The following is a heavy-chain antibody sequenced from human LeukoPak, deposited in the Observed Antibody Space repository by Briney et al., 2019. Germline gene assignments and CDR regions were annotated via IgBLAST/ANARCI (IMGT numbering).Heavy chain of an antibody. CDR1: GFMFSSYW. J-gene: IGHJ4*02. V-gene: IGHV3-7*01. Sequence: GGPLRLSCAASGFMFSSYWMTWVRQAPGKGLEWVANIKQDGSETDYVDSVKGRFTISRGSAKTSLYLQMNRLRAEDTAVYYCARVHEDYFDYWGQGTLVTASS. CDR2: IKQDGSET. CDR3: ARVHEDYFDY.